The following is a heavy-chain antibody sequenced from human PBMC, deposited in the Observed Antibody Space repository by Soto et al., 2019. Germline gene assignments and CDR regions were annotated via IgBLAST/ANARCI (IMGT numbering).Heavy chain of an antibody. Sequence: QVQLVESGGGVGQPGRSLRLSCAASGFTFSSYAMHWVRQAPGKGLEWVAVISYDGSNKYYADSVKGRFTISRDNSKNTLYLQMNSLRTEDTAVYYCARDCFNGGQLVGPMAVWGQGTTVTVSS. V-gene: IGHV3-30-3*01. D-gene: IGHD6-6*01. CDR2: ISYDGSNK. J-gene: IGHJ6*02. CDR3: ARDCFNGGQLVGPMAV. CDR1: GFTFSSYA.